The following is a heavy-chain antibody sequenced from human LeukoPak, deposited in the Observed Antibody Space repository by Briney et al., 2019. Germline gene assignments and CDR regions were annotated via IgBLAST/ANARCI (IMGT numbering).Heavy chain of an antibody. Sequence: GGSLRLSCAASGFTFSSYEMNWVRQAPGKGLEWVSSISSSSSYIYYADSVKGRFTISRDNAKNSLYLQMNSLRAEDTAVYYCARPYCSSTSCYLDAFDIWGQGTMVTVSS. J-gene: IGHJ3*02. CDR3: ARPYCSSTSCYLDAFDI. V-gene: IGHV3-21*01. CDR2: ISSSSSYI. CDR1: GFTFSSYE. D-gene: IGHD2-2*01.